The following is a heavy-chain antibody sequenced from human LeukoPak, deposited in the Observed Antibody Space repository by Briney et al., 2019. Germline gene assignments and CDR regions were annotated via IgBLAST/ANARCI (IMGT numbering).Heavy chain of an antibody. CDR3: ARGYGGLYYYYGMDV. D-gene: IGHD4-23*01. J-gene: IGHJ6*02. V-gene: IGHV1-8*01. CDR2: MNPNSGST. Sequence: ASVKVSCTASGYTFTSYDINWVRQATGQGLEWMGWMNPNSGSTGYAQKFQGRVTMTRNTSISTAYMELSSLRSEDTAVYYCARGYGGLYYYYGMDVWGQGTTVTVSS. CDR1: GYTFTSYD.